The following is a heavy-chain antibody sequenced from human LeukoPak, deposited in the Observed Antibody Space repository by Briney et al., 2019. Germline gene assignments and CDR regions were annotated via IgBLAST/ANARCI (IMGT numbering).Heavy chain of an antibody. CDR1: GGSISSGGYY. CDR2: IYHSGST. Sequence: SETLSLTCTVSGGSISSGGYYWSWIRQPPGKGLEWIGYIYHSGSTNYNPSLKSRVTISVDTSKNQFSLKLSSVTAADTAVYYCARLFWRDGYNYATRRSYYFDYWGQGTLVTVSS. CDR3: ARLFWRDGYNYATRRSYYFDY. J-gene: IGHJ4*02. D-gene: IGHD5-24*01. V-gene: IGHV4-30-2*01.